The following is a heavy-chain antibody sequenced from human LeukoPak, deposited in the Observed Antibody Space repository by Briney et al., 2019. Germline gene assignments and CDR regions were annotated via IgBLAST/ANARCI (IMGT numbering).Heavy chain of an antibody. CDR1: GFTFSSYG. CDR2: ISYDGSNK. D-gene: IGHD4-17*01. V-gene: IGHV3-30*18. CDR3: ANQRDYGDYVPWGY. Sequence: PGGSLRLSCAASGFTFSSYGMHWVRQAPGKGLEWVGVISYDGSNKYYADSVKGRFTIFRDNSKNTLYLQMNSLRAEDTAVYYCANQRDYGDYVPWGYWGQGTLVNVSS. J-gene: IGHJ4*02.